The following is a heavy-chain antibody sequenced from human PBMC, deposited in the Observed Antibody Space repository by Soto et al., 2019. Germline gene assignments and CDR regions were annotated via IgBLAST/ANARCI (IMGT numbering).Heavy chain of an antibody. CDR1: GFAFDDYA. V-gene: IGHV3-9*01. J-gene: IGHJ4*02. D-gene: IGHD1-26*01. Sequence: ESGGGLVQPGRSLRLSCAASGFAFDDYAMHWVRQAPGKGLEWVSGISWNSGTIYYADSVKGRFTISRDNAKNSLYLQMNSLRAEDTALYYCAKDIGVGGADNFDYWGQGTLVTVSS. CDR3: AKDIGVGGADNFDY. CDR2: ISWNSGTI.